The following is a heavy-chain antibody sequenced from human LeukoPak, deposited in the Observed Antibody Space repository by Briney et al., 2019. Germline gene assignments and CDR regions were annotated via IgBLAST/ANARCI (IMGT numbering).Heavy chain of an antibody. CDR1: GYTFTSYD. V-gene: IGHV1-18*01. J-gene: IGHJ3*02. Sequence: ASVKVSCKASGYTFTSYDINWVRQAPGQGLEWMGWISAYNGNTNYAQKLQGRVTMTTDTSTSTAYMELRSLRSDDTAVYYCARDGGDFWSGQSAFDIWGQGTMVTVSS. D-gene: IGHD3-3*01. CDR2: ISAYNGNT. CDR3: ARDGGDFWSGQSAFDI.